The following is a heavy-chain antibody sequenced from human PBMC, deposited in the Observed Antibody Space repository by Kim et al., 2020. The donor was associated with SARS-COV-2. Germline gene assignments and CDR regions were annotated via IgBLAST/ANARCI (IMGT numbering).Heavy chain of an antibody. D-gene: IGHD6-25*01. CDR3: ARMEVSGGFNVDV. Sequence: SETLSLNCKVSGSSIGIGYYWAWIMQPPGRELEWIGSISHSGNTYSNPSLQSRLSISADKSNRHFSLNMISVTAVDTTVYYCARMEVSGGFNVDVCGQG. CDR1: GSSIGIGYY. V-gene: IGHV4-38-2*02. J-gene: IGHJ3*01. CDR2: ISHSGNT.